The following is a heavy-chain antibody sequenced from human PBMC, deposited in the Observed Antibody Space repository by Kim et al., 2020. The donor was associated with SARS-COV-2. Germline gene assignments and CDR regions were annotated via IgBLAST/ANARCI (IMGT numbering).Heavy chain of an antibody. V-gene: IGHV3-30*18. CDR1: GFTFSSYG. D-gene: IGHD3-22*01. J-gene: IGHJ6*02. CDR2: ISYDGSNK. CDR3: AKGGLHYDSSGDYYYYSVMDV. Sequence: GGSLRLSCAASGFTFSSYGMHWVRQAPGKGLEWVAVISYDGSNKYYADSVKGRFTISRDNSKNKNTLYLQMNSLRAEDTAVYHCAKGGLHYDSSGDYYYYSVMDVWGQGTTVTVSS.